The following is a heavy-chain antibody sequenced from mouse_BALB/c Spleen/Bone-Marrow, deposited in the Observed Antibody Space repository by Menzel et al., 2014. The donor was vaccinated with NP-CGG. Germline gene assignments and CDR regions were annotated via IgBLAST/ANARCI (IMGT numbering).Heavy chain of an antibody. J-gene: IGHJ1*01. CDR2: INPDSSTI. CDR1: GFDFSRYW. CDR3: ASLNYYSNLFV. D-gene: IGHD1-1*01. V-gene: IGHV4-1*02. Sequence: LQQSGGGLVQPGGSLQLSCAASGFDFSRYWMSWVRQAPGKGLEWIGEINPDSSTINYTPSLKDKFIISRDNAKNTLYLQMSKVRSEDPALYYCASLNYYSNLFVWCAGTTVTGSS.